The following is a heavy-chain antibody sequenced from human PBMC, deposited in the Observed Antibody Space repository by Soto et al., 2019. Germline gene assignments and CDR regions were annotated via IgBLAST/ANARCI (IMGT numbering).Heavy chain of an antibody. J-gene: IGHJ4*02. CDR3: AREFAWVFTTGNY. CDR2: ISSSGSTI. CDR1: GFTFSSYE. V-gene: IGHV3-48*03. Sequence: EVQLVESGGGLVQPGGSLRLSCAASGFTFSSYEMNWVRQAPGKGLVWVSYISSSGSTIYYADSVKGRFTISRDNAKNSLYLHMNSLRAEDTAVYYCAREFAWVFTTGNYWGQGTLVTVSS. D-gene: IGHD3-22*01.